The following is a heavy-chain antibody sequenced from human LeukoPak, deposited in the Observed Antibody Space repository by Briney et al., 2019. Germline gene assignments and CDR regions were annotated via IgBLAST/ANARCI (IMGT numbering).Heavy chain of an antibody. J-gene: IGHJ3*02. CDR1: GGSISSYY. V-gene: IGHV4-59*05. CDR2: IYYSGST. Sequence: SETLSLTCTVSGGSISSYYWSWIRQPPGKGLEWIGSIYYSGSTYYNPSLKSRVTISVDTSKNQFSLKLSSVTAADTAVYYCAREGMITFGGVIAALRAFDIWGQGTMVTVSS. CDR3: AREGMITFGGVIAALRAFDI. D-gene: IGHD3-16*02.